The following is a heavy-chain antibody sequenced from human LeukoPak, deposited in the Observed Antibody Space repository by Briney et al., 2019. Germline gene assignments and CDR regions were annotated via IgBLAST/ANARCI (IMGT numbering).Heavy chain of an antibody. Sequence: SETLSLTCTVSGYSISSGYYWGWIRQPPGKGLEWIGSIYHSGSTYYNPSLKSRVTISVDTSKNQFSLKLSSVTAADTAVYYCARRKRYCSGGSCYRYYFDYWGQGTLVTVSS. CDR3: ARRKRYCSGGSCYRYYFDY. CDR1: GYSISSGYY. J-gene: IGHJ4*02. V-gene: IGHV4-38-2*02. D-gene: IGHD2-15*01. CDR2: IYHSGST.